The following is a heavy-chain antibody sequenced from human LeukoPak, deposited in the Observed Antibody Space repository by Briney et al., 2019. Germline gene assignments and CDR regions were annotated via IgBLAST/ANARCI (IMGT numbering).Heavy chain of an antibody. J-gene: IGHJ5*01. V-gene: IGHV4-39*01. Sequence: SATLSLTCTISAASISSSSHHWGWIRQSPGEGLAWIGSIYYGQTIYYNPSLNSRVTISVVASKDQFTLQLNSVAAADTAVYYCVRHDGRGGATMGAFDSWGQGSLVTVSS. CDR1: AASISSSSHH. CDR2: IYYGQTI. CDR3: VRHDGRGGATMGAFDS. D-gene: IGHD4/OR15-4a*01.